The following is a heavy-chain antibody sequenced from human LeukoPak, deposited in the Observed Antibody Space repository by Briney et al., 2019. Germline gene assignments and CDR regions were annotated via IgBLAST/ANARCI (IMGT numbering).Heavy chain of an antibody. CDR3: ARFVSAFDI. CDR2: ISTIGST. CDR1: CVSISIYW. D-gene: IGHD5/OR15-5a*01. Sequence: SETLSLTCTVSCVSISIYWWSWIRQPAGKGLEWIGHISTIGSTIYNPPLKSRVTISGDKSKSQFSLKLSSVTAADTAVYYCARFVSAFDIWGQGTVVTVSS. J-gene: IGHJ3*02. V-gene: IGHV4-4*07.